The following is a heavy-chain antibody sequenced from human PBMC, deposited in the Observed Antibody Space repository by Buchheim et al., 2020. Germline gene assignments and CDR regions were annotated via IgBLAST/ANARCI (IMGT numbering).Heavy chain of an antibody. CDR2: IGTKGDA. D-gene: IGHD2-15*01. CDR1: GFTFSGYD. Sequence: EVQLVESGGGLVQPGGSLRLSCAASGFTFSGYDMHWVRQAPGKGLEWVSAIGTKGDAYYTGSVKGRFTISRENGKNSLYLQMNSLRDGDTAVYYCARAALVGGYCRKGSCPGLWFDPWGQGT. CDR3: ARAALVGGYCRKGSCPGLWFDP. V-gene: IGHV3-13*01. J-gene: IGHJ5*02.